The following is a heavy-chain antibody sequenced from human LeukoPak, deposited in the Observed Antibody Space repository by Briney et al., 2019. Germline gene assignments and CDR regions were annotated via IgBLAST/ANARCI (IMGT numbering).Heavy chain of an antibody. V-gene: IGHV1-18*01. CDR3: ARAEEQWLVSDY. CDR2: MSAYNGNT. D-gene: IGHD6-19*01. J-gene: IGHJ4*02. CDR1: GYTFTSYG. Sequence: ASVKVSCKASGYTFTSYGISWVRQAPRQGLEWMGWMSAYNGNTNYAQKLQGRVTMTTDTSTSTAYMELRSLRSDDAAVYYCARAEEQWLVSDYWGEGTLVSVSS.